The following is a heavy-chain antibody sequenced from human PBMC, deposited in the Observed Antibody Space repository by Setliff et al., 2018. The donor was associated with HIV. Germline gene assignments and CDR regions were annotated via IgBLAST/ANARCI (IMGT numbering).Heavy chain of an antibody. Sequence: SETLSLTCTVSGDSISTSPYSWGWIRQPPGKGLEWIGSIHYSGYTYYSPSLRTRVTISVDTSKNQFSLKLSSVTAADTAVYYCAREKFGSGSSVLEVRLFDPWGQGTLVTVSS. CDR2: IHYSGYT. CDR1: GDSISTSPYS. CDR3: AREKFGSGSSVLEVRLFDP. J-gene: IGHJ5*02. D-gene: IGHD6-25*01. V-gene: IGHV4-39*07.